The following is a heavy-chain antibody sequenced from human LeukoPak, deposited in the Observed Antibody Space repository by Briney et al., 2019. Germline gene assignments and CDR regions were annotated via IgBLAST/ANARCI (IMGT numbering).Heavy chain of an antibody. CDR3: VYGPNHYYFDH. J-gene: IGHJ4*02. CDR1: GVSISGYY. V-gene: IGHV4-59*01. D-gene: IGHD3-16*01. Sequence: PSETLPLTCTVSGVSISGYYYTWIRQPPGKDLEWIGYLYYSGSTNYNPSLKSRVTISLDTSMKQFSLNLRSVTAADAAVYFCVYGPNHYYFDHWGQGTPVTVSS. CDR2: LYYSGST.